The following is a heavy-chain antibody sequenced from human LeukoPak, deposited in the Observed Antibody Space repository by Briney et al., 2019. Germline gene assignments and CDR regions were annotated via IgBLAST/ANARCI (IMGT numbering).Heavy chain of an antibody. CDR2: MKPNSDDT. CDR3: ARDYYDSSGYSY. D-gene: IGHD3-22*01. CDR1: GYTFTNFD. Sequence: ASVKVSCKASGYTFTNFDINWVRQATGQGLEWMGWMKPNSDDTGYAQKFHGRVTMTRNTSISTAYMELSSLRSEDTAVYYCARDYYDSSGYSYWGQGTLVTVSS. J-gene: IGHJ4*02. V-gene: IGHV1-8*01.